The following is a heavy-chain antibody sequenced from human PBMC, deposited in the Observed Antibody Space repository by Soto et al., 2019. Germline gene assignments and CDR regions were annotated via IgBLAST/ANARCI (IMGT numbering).Heavy chain of an antibody. CDR3: ARPRGSGSYYMGVSYYYYMDV. CDR1: GFTFSDYY. CDR2: ISSSGNTI. J-gene: IGHJ6*03. D-gene: IGHD3-10*01. Sequence: QVQLVESGGGLVKPGGSLRLSCAASGFTFSDYYMSWIRQAPGKGLEWVSYISSSGNTIYYADSVKGRFTISRDNAKNSLYLQMNSLRAEDTAVYYCARPRGSGSYYMGVSYYYYMDVWGKGTTVTVSS. V-gene: IGHV3-11*01.